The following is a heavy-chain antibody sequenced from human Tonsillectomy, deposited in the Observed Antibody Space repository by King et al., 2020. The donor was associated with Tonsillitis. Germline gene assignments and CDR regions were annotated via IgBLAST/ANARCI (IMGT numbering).Heavy chain of an antibody. D-gene: IGHD3-16*01. J-gene: IGHJ6*02. CDR3: ANSENQSKFWGDYYGMDV. CDR1: GFTFNNYG. CDR2: IRFDGSKK. V-gene: IGHV3-30*02. Sequence: VQLVESGGGVVQPGGSLRLSCAASGFTFNNYGMHWVRQAPGKGLEWVAFIRFDGSKKDYADSVKGRFTISRDNSKNTLSLQMNSLRAEDTAVYYCANSENQSKFWGDYYGMDVWGQGTTVTVSS.